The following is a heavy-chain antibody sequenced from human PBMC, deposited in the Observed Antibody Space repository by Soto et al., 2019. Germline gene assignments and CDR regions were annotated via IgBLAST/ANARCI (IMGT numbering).Heavy chain of an antibody. CDR1: RFIFDDYA. Sequence: SLRLSCAASRFIFDDYAMYWVRQAPGQGLDWVSGISWSSGNTAYADSVKGRFTISRDNSKNTLYLQMNSLRAEDTAVYYCAKRRDGYNYFDYWGQGTLVTVSS. CDR3: AKRRDGYNYFDY. J-gene: IGHJ4*02. CDR2: ISWSSGNT. V-gene: IGHV3-9*01. D-gene: IGHD5-12*01.